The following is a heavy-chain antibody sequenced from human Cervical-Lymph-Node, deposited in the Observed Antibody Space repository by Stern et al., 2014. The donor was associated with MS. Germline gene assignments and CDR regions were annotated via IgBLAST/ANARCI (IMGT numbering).Heavy chain of an antibody. D-gene: IGHD2-15*01. J-gene: IGHJ4*02. CDR1: GYTFTSYY. Sequence: QVQLVQSGAEVKKPGASVKVSCKASGYTFTSYYMHWVRQAPGQGLEWMGIINPSGGSTSYAQKFQGRVTMTRDTSTSTVYMELSSLRYEDTAVYYCARAIVVAATFDYWGQGTLVTVSS. V-gene: IGHV1-46*03. CDR3: ARAIVVAATFDY. CDR2: INPSGGST.